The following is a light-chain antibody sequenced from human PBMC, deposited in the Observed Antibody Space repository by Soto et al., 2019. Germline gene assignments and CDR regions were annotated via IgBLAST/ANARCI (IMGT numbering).Light chain of an antibody. Sequence: QSALTQPRSVSGSPGQSVTISCTGTSSDIGGFNYVSWYQQHPGKVPKLMIHDVTKRPSGVPDRFSASKSGNTASLTISGLQAEDEADYYCCSYAGRYTFVFGSWTKVTVL. J-gene: IGLJ1*01. V-gene: IGLV2-11*01. CDR1: SSDIGGFNY. CDR2: DVT. CDR3: CSYAGRYTFV.